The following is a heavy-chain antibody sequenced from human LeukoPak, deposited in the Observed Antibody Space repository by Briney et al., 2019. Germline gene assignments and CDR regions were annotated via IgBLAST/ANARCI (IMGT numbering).Heavy chain of an antibody. V-gene: IGHV1-69*06. Sequence: ASVKVSCKASGGTFNNYAINWVRQAPGQGLEWMGGIIPIFGSSNYAQKFQGRVTVTADKSTSTAYMELSSLRSEDTAVYYCARVQQPSHLPPSYYYYMDVWGKGTTVTVSS. CDR1: GGTFNNYA. J-gene: IGHJ6*03. CDR3: ARVQQPSHLPPSYYYYMDV. D-gene: IGHD6-13*01. CDR2: IIPIFGSS.